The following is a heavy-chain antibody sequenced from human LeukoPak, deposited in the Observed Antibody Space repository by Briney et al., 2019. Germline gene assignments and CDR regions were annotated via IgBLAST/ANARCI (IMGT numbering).Heavy chain of an antibody. V-gene: IGHV4-34*01. CDR2: INHSGST. CDR1: GGSFSGYY. Sequence: PSETLSLTCAVYGGSFSGYYWSWIRQPPGKGLEWIGEINHSGSTNYNPSLKSRVTISVDTSKNQFSLKLSSVTAADTAVYYCARDPTVTNFHDAFDIWGQRTMVTVSS. D-gene: IGHD4-17*01. J-gene: IGHJ3*02. CDR3: ARDPTVTNFHDAFDI.